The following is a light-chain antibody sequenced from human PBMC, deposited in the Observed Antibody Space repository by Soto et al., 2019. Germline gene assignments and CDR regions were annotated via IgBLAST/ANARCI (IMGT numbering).Light chain of an antibody. CDR1: QTVSNNY. J-gene: IGKJ5*01. CDR3: QQYAGPPTT. CDR2: GAS. V-gene: IGKV3-20*01. Sequence: EIVLTQSPATLSLSPGDRATLSCRARQTVSNNYLAWCQQKPGQAPRVIMYGASRRATGIPDRFSGGGSGTDFTLTISRLEPEDFAVYFCQQYAGPPTTFGQGTRLEIK.